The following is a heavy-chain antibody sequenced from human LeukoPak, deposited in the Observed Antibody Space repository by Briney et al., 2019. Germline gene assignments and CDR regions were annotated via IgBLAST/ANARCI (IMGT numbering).Heavy chain of an antibody. CDR2: IYKTGST. Sequence: KASETLSLTCTVSGGSISSTTYYWAWIRQPPGKGLEWIGSIYKTGSTNYSPSLKSRVTISVDTSKNQFSLKLSSVTAADTAVYYCARHPATGIKAQYNWFDPWGKGTLVTVSS. CDR3: ARHPATGIKAQYNWFDP. V-gene: IGHV4-39*01. J-gene: IGHJ5*02. D-gene: IGHD1-1*01. CDR1: GGSISSTTYY.